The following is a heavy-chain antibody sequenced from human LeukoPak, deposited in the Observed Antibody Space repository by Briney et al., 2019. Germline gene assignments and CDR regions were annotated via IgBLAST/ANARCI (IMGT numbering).Heavy chain of an antibody. V-gene: IGHV4-39*07. CDR3: ARPISLVYFDY. J-gene: IGHJ4*02. CDR2: TYYTGTT. D-gene: IGHD3-16*02. CDR1: GGSITISNYY. Sequence: PSQTLSLTCTVSGGSITISNYYWAWIRQPPGKGLEWIGSTYYTGTTYYNPSLKSRVTISVDTSKNQFSLTLTSVTAADTAVYYCARPISLVYFDYWGQGTLVTVSS.